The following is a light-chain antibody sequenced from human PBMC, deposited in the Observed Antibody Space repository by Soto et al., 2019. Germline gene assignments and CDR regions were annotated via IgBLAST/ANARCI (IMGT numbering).Light chain of an antibody. J-gene: IGKJ1*01. Sequence: IVLTHSPYTLSLSPLERATLSFRASQTVSTFLAWYQQKPGQAPRLIVYDASKRAPGIPARFIGSGSGTDFTLTVSSLEPEDFALYYCQQRSGWPTFGQGTKVDIK. CDR1: QTVSTF. V-gene: IGKV3-11*01. CDR3: QQRSGWPT. CDR2: DAS.